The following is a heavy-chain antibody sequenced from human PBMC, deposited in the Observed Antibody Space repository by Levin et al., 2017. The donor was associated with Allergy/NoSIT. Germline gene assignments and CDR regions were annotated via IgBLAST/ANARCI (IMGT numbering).Heavy chain of an antibody. V-gene: IGHV3-30*18. CDR3: AKAIAPGQRGGWYDVVYYYYGLDV. Sequence: GGSLRLSCAASGFTFSSYGMHWVRQAPGKGLDWVALISYDGSYTYYADSVKGRFTISRDDSKNTLFLQMNSLGAEDTAVYYCAKAIAPGQRGGWYDVVYYYYGLDVWGQGTTVTVSS. CDR1: GFTFSSYG. D-gene: IGHD6-6*01. CDR2: ISYDGSYT. J-gene: IGHJ6*02.